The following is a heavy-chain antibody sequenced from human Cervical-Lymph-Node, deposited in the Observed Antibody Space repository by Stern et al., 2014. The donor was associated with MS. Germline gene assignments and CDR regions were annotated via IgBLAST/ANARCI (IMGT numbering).Heavy chain of an antibody. CDR3: ARIRGYYDSSGYYGDAFDI. CDR2: IFSNDEK. CDR1: GFSLSNARMG. J-gene: IGHJ3*02. Sequence: QVTLRESVPVLVKPTETLTLTCTVSGFSLSNARMGVSWIRQPPGKALEWLAHIFSNDEKSYSTSLKSRLTISKDTSKSQVVLTMTNMDPVDTATYYCARIRGYYDSSGYYGDAFDIWGQGTMVTVSS. D-gene: IGHD3-22*01. V-gene: IGHV2-26*01.